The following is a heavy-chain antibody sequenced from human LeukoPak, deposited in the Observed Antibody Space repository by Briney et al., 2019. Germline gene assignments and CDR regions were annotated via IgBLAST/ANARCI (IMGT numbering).Heavy chain of an antibody. CDR1: GYTFTGYY. Sequence: ASVKVSCKASGYTFTGYYMHWVRQAPGQGLEWMGWINPNSGGTNYAQKFQGRVTMTRDTSISTAYMELSRLRSDDTAVYYCARDTYLSGVFDYWGQGTLVTVSS. J-gene: IGHJ4*02. V-gene: IGHV1-2*02. CDR3: ARDTYLSGVFDY. D-gene: IGHD3-3*01. CDR2: INPNSGGT.